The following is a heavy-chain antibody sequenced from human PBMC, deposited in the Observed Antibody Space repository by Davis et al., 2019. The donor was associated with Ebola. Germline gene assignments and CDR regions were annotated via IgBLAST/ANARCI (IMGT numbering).Heavy chain of an antibody. CDR3: ARVLEGFGKLQGYFYFYGLDV. Sequence: PGGSLRLSCAASGFTFSSYSMNWVRQDPGKGLEWVSSISSSSSYIYYADSVKGRFTISRDNSKNTLYLQMNNLRAEDTAVYYCARVLEGFGKLQGYFYFYGLDVWGQGTTATVSS. CDR2: ISSSSSYI. D-gene: IGHD3-10*01. V-gene: IGHV3-21*01. CDR1: GFTFSSYS. J-gene: IGHJ6*02.